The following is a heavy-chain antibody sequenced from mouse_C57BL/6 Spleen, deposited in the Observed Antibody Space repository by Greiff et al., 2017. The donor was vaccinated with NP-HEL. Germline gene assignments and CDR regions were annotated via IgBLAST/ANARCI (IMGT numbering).Heavy chain of an antibody. D-gene: IGHD1-1*01. CDR2: INPGSGGT. V-gene: IGHV1-54*01. J-gene: IGHJ3*01. CDR1: GYAFTNYL. CDR3: ARGADNYGAY. Sequence: VHLVESGAELVRPGTSVKVSCKASGYAFTNYLIEWVKQRPGQGLEWIGVINPGSGGTNYNEKFKGKATLTADKSSSTAYMQLSSLTSEDSAVYFCARGADNYGAYWGQGTLVTVSA.